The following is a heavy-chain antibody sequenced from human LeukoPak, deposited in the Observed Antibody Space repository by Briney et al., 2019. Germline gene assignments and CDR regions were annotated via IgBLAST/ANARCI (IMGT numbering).Heavy chain of an antibody. V-gene: IGHV3-11*01. CDR3: AKDKSSSWGFDY. Sequence: PGGSLRLSCAASGFTFSDYYMSWIRQAPGKGLGWAAYISSGTYYADSVKGRFTISRDNAKNSLYLQMNSLRAEDTAVYYCAKDKSSSWGFDYWGQGTLVTVSS. CDR1: GFTFSDYY. J-gene: IGHJ4*02. CDR2: ISSGT. D-gene: IGHD6-13*01.